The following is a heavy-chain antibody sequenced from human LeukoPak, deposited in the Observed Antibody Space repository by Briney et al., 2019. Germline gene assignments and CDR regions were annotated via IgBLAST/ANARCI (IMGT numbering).Heavy chain of an antibody. V-gene: IGHV1-69*02. CDR1: GGTFSSYT. Sequence: SVKVSCKASGGTFSSYTISWVRQAPGQGLEWMGRIIPILGIANYAQKFQGRVTITADKSTSTAYMELSSLRSEDTAVYYCARAVSSSEPGGYNWFDPWGQGTLVTVSS. CDR3: ARAVSSSEPGGYNWFDP. J-gene: IGHJ5*02. D-gene: IGHD2-2*01. CDR2: IIPILGIA.